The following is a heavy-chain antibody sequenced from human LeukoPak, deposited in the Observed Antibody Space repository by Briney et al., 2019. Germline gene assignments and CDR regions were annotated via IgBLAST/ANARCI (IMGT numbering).Heavy chain of an antibody. CDR1: GGSLSGYY. D-gene: IGHD2-2*01. Sequence: PSETLSLTCAVYGGSLSGYYWRWIRQPPRKGLEWVGEINHSGSTNYNTYLKCRDTISVDTSRNQFSLKLSSVSAAHTAVYYCARVGLYCSSASCYPTPYDMDVWGKGTTVTVSS. CDR2: INHSGST. J-gene: IGHJ6*03. V-gene: IGHV4-34*01. CDR3: ARVGLYCSSASCYPTPYDMDV.